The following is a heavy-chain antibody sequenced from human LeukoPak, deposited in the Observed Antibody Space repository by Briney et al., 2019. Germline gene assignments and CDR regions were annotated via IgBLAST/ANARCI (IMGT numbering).Heavy chain of an antibody. CDR2: INGDGSDI. CDR3: AKNREPSGDYAGAFDF. CDR1: GFTFRNYW. J-gene: IGHJ4*02. V-gene: IGHV3-74*01. Sequence: GGSLRLSCATSGFTFRNYWMHWVRQAPGKGLVWVSRINGDGSDISYADFVKGRFTISRDNSENTLFLQMNSLRAGDTAVYYCAKNREPSGDYAGAFDFWGQGTLVTVSS. D-gene: IGHD4-17*01.